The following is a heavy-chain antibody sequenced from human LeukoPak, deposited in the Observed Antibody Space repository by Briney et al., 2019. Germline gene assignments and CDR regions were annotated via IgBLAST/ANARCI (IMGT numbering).Heavy chain of an antibody. Sequence: GGSLRLSCAASGFAFSSYWMHWVRQAPGKGLVWVSRINSDGSRTSYADSVKGRFTISRDNAKNTLYLQMNSLRAEDTAVYYCARDPSYSSSWIDYWGQGTLVTVSS. V-gene: IGHV3-74*01. CDR2: INSDGSRT. D-gene: IGHD6-13*01. J-gene: IGHJ4*02. CDR1: GFAFSSYW. CDR3: ARDPSYSSSWIDY.